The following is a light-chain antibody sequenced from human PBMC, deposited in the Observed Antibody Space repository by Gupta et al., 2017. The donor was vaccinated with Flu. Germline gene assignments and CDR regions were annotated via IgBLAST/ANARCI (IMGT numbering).Light chain of an antibody. CDR1: QSRMQGGNSY. Sequence: DIVMTQSPLSLPVTPGEPAYISCRSSQSRMQGGNSYVKWYLKKPGQPPQLLIRVGSSRASGVPDRFSGSGSGTDYTLRISRGEAEDFGVYYCRQKVQAPFTFGGGTKVEIK. CDR3: RQKVQAPFT. CDR2: VGS. V-gene: IGKV2-28*01. J-gene: IGKJ4*01.